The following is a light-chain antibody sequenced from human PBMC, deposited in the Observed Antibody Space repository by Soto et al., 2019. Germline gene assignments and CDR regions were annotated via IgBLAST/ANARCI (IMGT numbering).Light chain of an antibody. V-gene: IGKV3-20*01. CDR1: QRVCDMY. J-gene: IGKJ3*01. CDR3: RHNGTAAL. Sequence: ELALTLSPGPLPLPPGRRTTLSCRASQRVCDMYLTWYQQKPGQAPRILIYASNKATGTPERFSGSGSGTDFTLTIMRLEPEDYTVYYCRHNGTAALFGPGTKVAIK. CDR2: AS.